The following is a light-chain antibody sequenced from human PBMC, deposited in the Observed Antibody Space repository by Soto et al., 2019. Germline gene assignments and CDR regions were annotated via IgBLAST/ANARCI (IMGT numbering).Light chain of an antibody. CDR2: LGS. J-gene: IGKJ2*01. CDR3: MQALQTPYT. V-gene: IGKV2-28*01. Sequence: DIVMTQSPLSLPVTPGEPASISCRSSQSLLHSNGYNYFDWYLQKPGQSPQLLIYLGSNRGSGVPDRFSGSGSGTDFTLKISRVEAEDVGVYYCMQALQTPYTFGQGTKLEIK. CDR1: QSLLHSNGYNY.